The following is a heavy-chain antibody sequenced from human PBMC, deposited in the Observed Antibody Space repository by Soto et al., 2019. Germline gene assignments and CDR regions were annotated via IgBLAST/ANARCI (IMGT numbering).Heavy chain of an antibody. J-gene: IGHJ3*02. Sequence: GGSLRLSCAASGFTFSSHWMSWVRQAPGKGLEWVANIRQDGGAKNYADSVKGRFTISRDNAKNSLDLQMNSLRVEDTAVYYCARENVGTFFGGRGFVFAIWGHGTMVTVSS. V-gene: IGHV3-7*03. CDR1: GFTFSSHW. CDR2: IRQDGGAK. D-gene: IGHD3-3*01. CDR3: ARENVGTFFGGRGFVFAI.